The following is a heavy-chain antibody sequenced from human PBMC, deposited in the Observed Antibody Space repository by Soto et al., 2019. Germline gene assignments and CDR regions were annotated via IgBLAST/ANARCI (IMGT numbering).Heavy chain of an antibody. J-gene: IGHJ5*02. CDR1: GYTFTSRG. V-gene: IGHV1-18*01. D-gene: IGHD2-8*02. Sequence: QVQLVQSGPEVKKPGASVKVSCKASGYTFTSRGISWVRQAPGQGLEWMGWISTYNGYTNFAQKFQGRVTMTTDTSTSTAYMELRSLRSDDTALYYCARDLGYCTAFTSFGCSRQWFDPWGQGTLVTVSS. CDR2: ISTYNGYT. CDR3: ARDLGYCTAFTSFGCSRQWFDP.